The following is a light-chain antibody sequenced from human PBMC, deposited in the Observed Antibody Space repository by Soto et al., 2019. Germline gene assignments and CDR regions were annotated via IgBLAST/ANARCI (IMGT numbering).Light chain of an antibody. Sequence: IVLTQSPATLSLPPGERPTLSCSASQSVSSYLAWYKQKPGQAPRLLIYDASNRATGIPARFSGSGSGTDFTLTISSLEPEEFAVYYCQQRSNWPLPFGGGTKVEIK. V-gene: IGKV3-11*01. J-gene: IGKJ4*01. CDR1: QSVSSY. CDR2: DAS. CDR3: QQRSNWPLP.